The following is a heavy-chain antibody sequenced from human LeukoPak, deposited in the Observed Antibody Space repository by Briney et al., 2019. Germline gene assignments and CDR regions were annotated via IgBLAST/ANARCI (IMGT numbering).Heavy chain of an antibody. D-gene: IGHD6-13*01. V-gene: IGHV3-33*06. CDR1: GFTFSSYG. CDR2: IWNDGSNK. J-gene: IGHJ4*02. Sequence: GGSLRLSCAASGFTFSSYGMHWVRQAPGKGLEWVAVIWNDGSNKYYADSVKGRFTISRDNSKNTLYLQMNSLRAEDTAVYYCAKAHTGYSSSWYSDYWGQGTLVTVSS. CDR3: AKAHTGYSSSWYSDY.